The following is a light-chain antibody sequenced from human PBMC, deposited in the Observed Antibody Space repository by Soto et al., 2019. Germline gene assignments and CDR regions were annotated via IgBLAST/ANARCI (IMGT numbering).Light chain of an antibody. V-gene: IGKV3-15*01. Sequence: IVITQSPATLSVSPGERATLACEASQSISINLAWYQQKPGKAPRLPLYGASTRPTGIPARLSGSGSGTEFTLTISSLQSEDFAVYHCQQYNSRPRTWMFGQGTKVDIK. CDR2: GAS. CDR1: QSISIN. CDR3: QQYNSRPRTWM. J-gene: IGKJ1*01.